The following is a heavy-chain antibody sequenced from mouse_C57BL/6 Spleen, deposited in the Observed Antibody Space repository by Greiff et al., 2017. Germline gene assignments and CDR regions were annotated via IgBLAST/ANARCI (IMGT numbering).Heavy chain of an antibody. Sequence: VQLQQPGAELVRPGTSVKLSCKASGYTFTSYWMHWVKQRPGQGLEWIGVIDPSDSYTNYNQKFKGKATLTVDTSSSTAYMQLSSLTSEDSAVYYCARGGDDAMDYWGQGTSVTVSS. CDR2: IDPSDSYT. J-gene: IGHJ4*01. CDR3: ARGGDDAMDY. V-gene: IGHV1-59*01. CDR1: GYTFTSYW.